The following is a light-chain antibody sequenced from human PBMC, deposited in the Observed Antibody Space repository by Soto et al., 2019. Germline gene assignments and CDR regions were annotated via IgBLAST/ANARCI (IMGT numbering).Light chain of an antibody. V-gene: IGKV1-5*03. CDR3: QQYNSYSLT. CDR1: QSISDW. CDR2: KAS. J-gene: IGKJ4*01. Sequence: DIQMTQSPSTLSASVGDRFTITCRASQSISDWLAWYQQKPGRAPNLLIYKASTLESGVPTRFSGSGSGTEFTLTISSLQPDDFATYYCQQYNSYSLTFGGGTNVDIK.